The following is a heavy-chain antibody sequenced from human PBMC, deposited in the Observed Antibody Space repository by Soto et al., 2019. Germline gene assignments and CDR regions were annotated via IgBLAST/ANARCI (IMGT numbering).Heavy chain of an antibody. CDR1: GYTFSDHD. J-gene: IGHJ4*02. D-gene: IGHD1-1*01. V-gene: IGHV1-8*01. Sequence: QVQLVQSGAEVKKPGASVKVSCKASGYTFSDHDINWVRQASGQGPEWLGWMNPNSGDTGYAQNFQGRVTMTRDSSKRTSYLELSNLRSEDTAVHYCARVGGNWHDDYFDYWGQGTLVTVSS. CDR3: ARVGGNWHDDYFDY. CDR2: MNPNSGDT.